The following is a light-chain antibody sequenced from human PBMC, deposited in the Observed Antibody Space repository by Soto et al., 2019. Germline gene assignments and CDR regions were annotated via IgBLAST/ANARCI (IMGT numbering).Light chain of an antibody. CDR2: DAS. Sequence: EIVLTQSPATVSLSPGERATLSCRASQSVGSYLAWYQHKPGQPPRLLIYDASNRATGIPARFSGSGSGTDFTLTISSLEPEDFAVYYCQQRSNWPPTWTFGQGTKVEIK. CDR3: QQRSNWPPTWT. CDR1: QSVGSY. J-gene: IGKJ1*01. V-gene: IGKV3-11*01.